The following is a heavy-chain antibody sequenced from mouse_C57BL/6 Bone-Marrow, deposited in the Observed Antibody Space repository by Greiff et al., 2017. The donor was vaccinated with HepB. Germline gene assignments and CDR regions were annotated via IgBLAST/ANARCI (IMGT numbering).Heavy chain of an antibody. CDR1: GYTFTSYT. CDR3: ARWGRGVALGDY. Sequence: VQLKQSGAELARPGASVKMSCKASGYTFTSYTMHWVKQRPGQGLEWIGYINPSSGYTKYNQKFKDKATLTADKSSSTAYMQLSSLTSEDSAVYYCARWGRGVALGDYWGQGTTLTVSS. CDR2: INPSSGYT. D-gene: IGHD1-1*02. V-gene: IGHV1-4*01. J-gene: IGHJ2*01.